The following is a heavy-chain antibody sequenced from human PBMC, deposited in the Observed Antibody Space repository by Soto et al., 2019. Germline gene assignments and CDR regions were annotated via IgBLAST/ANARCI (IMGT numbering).Heavy chain of an antibody. V-gene: IGHV1-69*12. CDR2: IIPIFGTA. Sequence: QFQLLQPGAGGRKPGPSVRVSSKASGGTFSGYAITWVRQAPGQGLEWMGGIIPIFGTANYAQKFQGRVTITADESTSTAYMELSSLRSEDTAVYYCATEGDGSGSYYYGMDVWGQGTTVTVSS. CDR3: ATEGDGSGSYYYGMDV. D-gene: IGHD3-22*01. J-gene: IGHJ6*02. CDR1: GGTFSGYA.